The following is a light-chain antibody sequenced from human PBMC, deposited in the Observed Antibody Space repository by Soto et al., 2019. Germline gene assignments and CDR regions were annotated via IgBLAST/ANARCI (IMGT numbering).Light chain of an antibody. CDR3: SSYTSISTYVV. J-gene: IGLJ2*01. CDR1: SSDIGNYNY. CDR2: EVS. Sequence: QSALTQPASVSGSPGQSITISCTGTSSDIGNYNYVSWYQQHPGKAPKLMIYEVSNRPSGVSNRFSASKSGNTASLTISGLQAEDEADYFCSSYTSISTYVVFGXXTXLTXL. V-gene: IGLV2-14*01.